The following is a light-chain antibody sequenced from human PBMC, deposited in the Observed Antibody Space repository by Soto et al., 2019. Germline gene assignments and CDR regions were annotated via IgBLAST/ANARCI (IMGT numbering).Light chain of an antibody. Sequence: DIQMTQSPSSLSASVGGRVTITCQASQDISNYLNWYQQKPGKAPKLLIYDASNLETGVPSRFSGSGSGTDFTFTISSLQPEDIATYYCQQYDNLPLFTFGPGTKVDIK. V-gene: IGKV1-33*01. CDR2: DAS. CDR1: QDISNY. CDR3: QQYDNLPLFT. J-gene: IGKJ3*01.